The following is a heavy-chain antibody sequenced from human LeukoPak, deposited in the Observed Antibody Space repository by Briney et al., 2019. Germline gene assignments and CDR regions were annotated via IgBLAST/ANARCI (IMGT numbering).Heavy chain of an antibody. Sequence: GGSLRLSCAASGFTFSSYGMHWVRQAPGKGLEWVAVIWYDGSNKYYADSVKGRFTISRDNSKNTLYLQMNSLRAEDTAVYYCARDPYGSGSYYGDAFDIWGQGTMVTVSS. CDR3: ARDPYGSGSYYGDAFDI. CDR2: IWYDGSNK. J-gene: IGHJ3*02. D-gene: IGHD3-10*01. V-gene: IGHV3-33*01. CDR1: GFTFSSYG.